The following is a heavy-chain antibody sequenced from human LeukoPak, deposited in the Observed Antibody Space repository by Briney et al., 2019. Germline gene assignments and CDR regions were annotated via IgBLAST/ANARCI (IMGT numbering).Heavy chain of an antibody. D-gene: IGHD5-12*01. V-gene: IGHV3-21*01. CDR2: ISSSSSYI. Sequence: PGGSLRLSCAASGFTFSSYSMNWVRQAPGKGLEWVSSISSSSSYIYYADSLKGRFIITRDNAKNSLYLQMNSLRAEDTAVYYCARDARYSGHDYWGQGTLVTVSS. CDR3: ARDARYSGHDY. CDR1: GFTFSSYS. J-gene: IGHJ4*02.